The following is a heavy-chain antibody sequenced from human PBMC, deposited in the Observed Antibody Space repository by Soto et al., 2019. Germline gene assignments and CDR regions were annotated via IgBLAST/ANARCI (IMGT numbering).Heavy chain of an antibody. CDR3: AKEAMQYSIGYYYMDV. CDR2: ISGSGGST. Sequence: GGSLRLSCAASGFTFSSYDMSWVRQAPGKGLEWVSAISGSGGSTYYADSVKGRFTISRDNYKNTLYLQMNSLRAEDTAVYYCAKEAMQYSIGYYYMDVWGKGTTVTVSS. J-gene: IGHJ6*03. D-gene: IGHD2-15*01. CDR1: GFTFSSYD. V-gene: IGHV3-23*01.